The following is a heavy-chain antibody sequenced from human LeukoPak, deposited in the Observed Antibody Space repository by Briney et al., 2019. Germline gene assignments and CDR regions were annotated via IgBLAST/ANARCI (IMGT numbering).Heavy chain of an antibody. CDR1: GFTFSNAW. CDR2: IKSKTDGGTT. V-gene: IGHV3-15*01. CDR3: TLPLLGVVIPDDYYYYGMDV. J-gene: IGHJ6*02. D-gene: IGHD3-3*01. Sequence: GGPLRLSCAASGFTFSNAWMSWVRQAPGKGLEWVGRIKSKTDGGTTDYAAPVKGRFTISRDDSKNTLYLQMNSLKTEDTAVYCCTLPLLGVVIPDDYYYYGMDVWGQGTTVTVSS.